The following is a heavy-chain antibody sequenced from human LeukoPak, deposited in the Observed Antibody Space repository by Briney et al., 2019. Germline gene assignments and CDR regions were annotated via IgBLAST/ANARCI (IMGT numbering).Heavy chain of an antibody. CDR1: GFTFSSYA. Sequence: GGSLRFSCAASGFTFSSYAMSWVRQAPGKGLEWVSSISGSGGTTFYADSVRGRFTISRDNSKNTLYLQMNSLRAEDTAVYYCAKDPYYDSSGYYSDYWGQGTLVTVSS. CDR2: ISGSGGTT. J-gene: IGHJ4*02. V-gene: IGHV3-23*01. D-gene: IGHD3-22*01. CDR3: AKDPYYDSSGYYSDY.